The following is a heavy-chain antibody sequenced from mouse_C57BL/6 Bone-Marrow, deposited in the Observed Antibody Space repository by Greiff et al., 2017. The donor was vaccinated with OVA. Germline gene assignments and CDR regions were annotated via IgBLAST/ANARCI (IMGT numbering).Heavy chain of an antibody. CDR3: ARIYYGNNEYVDY. J-gene: IGHJ2*01. D-gene: IGHD2-1*01. CDR1: DSEVFPIAY. CDR2: ILPSIGRT. Sequence: VQLQESGSELRSPGSSVKLSCKDFDSEVFPIAYMSWVRQKPGHGFEWIGGILPSIGRTIYGEKFGDKGTYDADTRSNTAYLELNSLTSDDSAIYYCARIYYGNNEYVDYWGQGTTRTVSS. V-gene: IGHV15-2*01.